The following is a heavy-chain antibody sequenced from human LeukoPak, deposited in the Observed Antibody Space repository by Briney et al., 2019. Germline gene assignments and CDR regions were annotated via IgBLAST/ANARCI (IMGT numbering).Heavy chain of an antibody. V-gene: IGHV4-30-4*08. CDR2: IYYSGST. CDR1: GGSISSGDYY. D-gene: IGHD6-6*01. CDR3: ARNLYSSSSFDP. Sequence: SETLSLTCTVSGGSISSGDYYWSWIRQPPGKVLEWIGYIYYSGSTYYNPSLKSRVTISVDTSKNQFSLKLSSVTAADTAVYYCARNLYSSSSFDPWGQGTLVTVSS. J-gene: IGHJ5*02.